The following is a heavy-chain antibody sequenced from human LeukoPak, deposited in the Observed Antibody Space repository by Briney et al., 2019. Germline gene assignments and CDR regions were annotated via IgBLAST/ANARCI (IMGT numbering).Heavy chain of an antibody. Sequence: SETLSPTCSVSGGSISSSSYYWGWIRQPPGKGLEWIGSIYYSGSTYYNPSLKSRVTISVDTSKNQFSLKLSSVTAADTAVYYCAGITMIVGGGGYWGQGTLVTVSS. CDR1: GGSISSSSYY. J-gene: IGHJ4*02. D-gene: IGHD3-22*01. CDR2: IYYSGST. V-gene: IGHV4-39*01. CDR3: AGITMIVGGGGY.